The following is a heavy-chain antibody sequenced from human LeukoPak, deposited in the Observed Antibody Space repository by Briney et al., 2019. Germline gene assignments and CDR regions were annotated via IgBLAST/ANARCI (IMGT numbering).Heavy chain of an antibody. CDR1: GFGFTFSTSW. V-gene: IGHV3-7*01. Sequence: GGSLRLSCAASGFGFTFSTSWMSWVRQAPGKGLEWVANIKQDGSEKYYVDSVKGRFTISRDNAKNSLYLQMDSLIVEDTAVYYCVRISTAVAGGDYWGQGTLVTVS. J-gene: IGHJ4*02. CDR2: IKQDGSEK. D-gene: IGHD6-19*01. CDR3: VRISTAVAGGDY.